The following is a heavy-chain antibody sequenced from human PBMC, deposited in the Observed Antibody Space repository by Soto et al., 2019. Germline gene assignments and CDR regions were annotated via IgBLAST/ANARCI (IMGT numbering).Heavy chain of an antibody. V-gene: IGHV4-34*01. Sequence: SETLSLTCTVYGGSFSGYYWSWIRQPPGRGLEWIGEINHSGSTNYNPSLKSRVTISVDTSKNQFSLKLSSVTAADTAVYYCARGRRLLLWFGNDAFDIWGQGTMVTVSS. J-gene: IGHJ3*02. CDR3: ARGRRLLLWFGNDAFDI. CDR2: INHSGST. D-gene: IGHD3-10*01. CDR1: GGSFSGYY.